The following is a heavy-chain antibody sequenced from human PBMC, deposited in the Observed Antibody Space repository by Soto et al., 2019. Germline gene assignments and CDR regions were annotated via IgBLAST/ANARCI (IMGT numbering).Heavy chain of an antibody. CDR1: GYSFTSYW. J-gene: IGHJ6*03. D-gene: IGHD2-2*01. CDR3: ARLGEYCSSTSCYDPPDYYYYYMDV. CDR2: IYPGDSDT. Sequence: GESLKISCKGSGYSFTSYWIGWVRQMPGKGLEWMGIIYPGDSDTRYSPSFQGQVTISADKSISTAYLQWSSLKASDTAMYYCARLGEYCSSTSCYDPPDYYYYYMDVWGKGTTVTVSS. V-gene: IGHV5-51*01.